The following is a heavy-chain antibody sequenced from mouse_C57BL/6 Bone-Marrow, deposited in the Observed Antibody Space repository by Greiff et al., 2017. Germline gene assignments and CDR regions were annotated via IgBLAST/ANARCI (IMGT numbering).Heavy chain of an antibody. CDR1: GYTFTSYW. J-gene: IGHJ3*01. CDR3: ARYGSSSFFAD. Sequence: VQLQQPGAELVRPGSSVKLSCKASGYTFTSYWMDWVKQRPGQGLEWIGNIYPSDSETHYNQKFKDKATLTVDKSSSTAYMQLSSLTSEDSAVYYCARYGSSSFFADWGQGTLVTVSA. V-gene: IGHV1-61*01. D-gene: IGHD1-1*01. CDR2: IYPSDSET.